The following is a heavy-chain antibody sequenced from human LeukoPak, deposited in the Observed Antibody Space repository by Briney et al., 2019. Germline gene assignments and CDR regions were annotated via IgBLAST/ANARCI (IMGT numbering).Heavy chain of an antibody. J-gene: IGHJ4*02. CDR2: ISTDGSST. Sequence: GGSLRLSCAASGFTFSSYAMSWVRQAPGKGLVWVSRISTDGSSTTYADSVKGRFTISRDNAKNTLYLEMNSLRAEDTAVFYCARDPGYSNSPYYLDYWGQGTLVTVSS. CDR1: GFTFSSYA. CDR3: ARDPGYSNSPYYLDY. V-gene: IGHV3-74*03. D-gene: IGHD5-12*01.